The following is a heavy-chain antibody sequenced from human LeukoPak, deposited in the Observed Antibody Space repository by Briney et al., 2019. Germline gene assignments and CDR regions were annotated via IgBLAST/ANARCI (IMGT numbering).Heavy chain of an antibody. V-gene: IGHV3-21*01. CDR3: ARSYPQAAGKNYYYGMDV. CDR2: ISSSSSYI. Sequence: SGGSLRLSCAASGFTFSSYAMNWVRQAPGKGLEWVSSISSSSSYIYYADSVKGRFTISRDNAKNSLYLQMNSLRAEDTAVYYCARSYPQAAGKNYYYGMDVWGQGTTVTVSS. D-gene: IGHD6-13*01. J-gene: IGHJ6*02. CDR1: GFTFSSYA.